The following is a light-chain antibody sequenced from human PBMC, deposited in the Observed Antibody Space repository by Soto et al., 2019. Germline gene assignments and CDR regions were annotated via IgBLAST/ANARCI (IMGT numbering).Light chain of an antibody. CDR2: AAS. Sequence: DIQLTQSPSFLSASVGDRVTITCRASQGISSYLAWYQQKPGKAPKLLIYAASTLESGVPSRFRVSGSGTEFTLTISSLQPEDFATYYCQQLNSYLFTFGPGTKVDIK. V-gene: IGKV1-9*01. CDR3: QQLNSYLFT. J-gene: IGKJ3*01. CDR1: QGISSY.